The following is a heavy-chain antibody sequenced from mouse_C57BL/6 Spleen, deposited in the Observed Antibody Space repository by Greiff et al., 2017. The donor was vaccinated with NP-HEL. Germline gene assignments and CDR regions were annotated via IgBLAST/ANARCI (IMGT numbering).Heavy chain of an antibody. CDR2: IDPSDSET. V-gene: IGHV1-52*01. Sequence: VQLQQPGAELVRPGSSVKLSCKASGYTFTSYWMHWVKQRPIQGLEWIGNIDPSDSETHYNQKFKDKATLTVDKSSSTAYMQLSSLTSEDSAVYYCARSRGYDGYYLWYFDVWGTGTTVTVSS. CDR1: GYTFTSYW. D-gene: IGHD2-3*01. J-gene: IGHJ1*03. CDR3: ARSRGYDGYYLWYFDV.